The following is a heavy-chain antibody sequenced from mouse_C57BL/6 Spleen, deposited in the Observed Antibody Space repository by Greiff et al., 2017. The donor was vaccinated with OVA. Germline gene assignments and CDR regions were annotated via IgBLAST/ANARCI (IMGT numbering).Heavy chain of an antibody. Sequence: VQLQQSGAELVMPGASVKLSCKASGYTFTSYWMHWVKQRPGQGLEWIGEVDPSDSYTNYNQKFKGKSTLTVDKSSSTAYMQLSSLTSEDSAVYYCARVDYATYYFDYWGQGTTLTVSS. D-gene: IGHD1-1*01. V-gene: IGHV1-69*01. CDR3: ARVDYATYYFDY. J-gene: IGHJ2*01. CDR1: GYTFTSYW. CDR2: VDPSDSYT.